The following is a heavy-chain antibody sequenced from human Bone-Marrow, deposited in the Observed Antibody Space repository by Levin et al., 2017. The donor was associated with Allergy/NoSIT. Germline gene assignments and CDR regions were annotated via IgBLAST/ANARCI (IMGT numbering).Heavy chain of an antibody. D-gene: IGHD5-12*01. Sequence: PSETLSLTCAFSGGSFNGYYWTWIRQPPGKGLEWIGEISHGGTTNYNPSLESRVTLSLDTSENQFSLKLGSVTAADTAIYYCARGWGIVATVPFDSWGQGTLVTVSA. CDR2: ISHGGTT. CDR1: GGSFNGYY. V-gene: IGHV4-34*01. J-gene: IGHJ4*02. CDR3: ARGWGIVATVPFDS.